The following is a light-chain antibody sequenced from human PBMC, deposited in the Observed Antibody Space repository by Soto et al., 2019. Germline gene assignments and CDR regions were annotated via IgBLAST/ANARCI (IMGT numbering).Light chain of an antibody. J-gene: IGKJ1*01. V-gene: IGKV3-20*01. CDR3: QQYSISPWT. CDR2: GAS. CDR1: QSVSSSY. Sequence: EIVLTQSPGTLSLSPGERATLSCRASQSVSSSYLAWYQQKPGQAPRLLIYGASSRATGIPDRFSGSGSGTDFPLTISRLEPEDFAVYYCQQYSISPWTFGQGTKVEIK.